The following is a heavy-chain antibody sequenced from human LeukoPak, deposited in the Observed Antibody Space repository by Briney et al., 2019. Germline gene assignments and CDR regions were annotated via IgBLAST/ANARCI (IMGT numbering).Heavy chain of an antibody. Sequence: GGSLRLSCAASGSTFSTFAMIWVRQPPGKGLEWVSSIFPSGGEIHYADSVRGRFTISRDNSKSTLSLQMNSLRAEDAAIYYCATYRQVLLPFESWGQGTLVTVSS. D-gene: IGHD2-8*02. CDR1: GSTFSTFA. J-gene: IGHJ4*02. CDR2: IFPSGGEI. V-gene: IGHV3-23*01. CDR3: ATYRQVLLPFES.